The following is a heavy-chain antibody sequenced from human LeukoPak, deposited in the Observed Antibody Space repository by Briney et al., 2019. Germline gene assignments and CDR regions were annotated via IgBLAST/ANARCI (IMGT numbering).Heavy chain of an antibody. CDR3: ARGISYSGSYLDY. CDR2: ISSSSSYI. Sequence: GGSLRLSCAASGFTFSSYSMNWVRQAPGKGLEWVSSISSSSSYIYYADSAKGRFTISRDNAKNSLYLQMNSLRAEDTAVYYCARGISYSGSYLDYWGQGTLVTVSS. J-gene: IGHJ4*02. V-gene: IGHV3-21*01. CDR1: GFTFSSYS. D-gene: IGHD1-26*01.